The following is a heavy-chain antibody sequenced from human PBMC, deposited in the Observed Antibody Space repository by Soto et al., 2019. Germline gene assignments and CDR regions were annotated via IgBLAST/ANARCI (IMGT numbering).Heavy chain of an antibody. D-gene: IGHD5-12*01. V-gene: IGHV4-30-2*01. CDR1: GGSISSGGYS. Sequence: SETLSLTCAVSGGSISSGGYSWSWIRQPPGKGLEWIGYIYHSGSTYYNPSLKSRVTISVDRSKNQFSLKLSPVTAADTAVYYCASEYSGHDNYGMDVWGQGPRSPSP. CDR2: IYHSGST. J-gene: IGHJ6*02. CDR3: ASEYSGHDNYGMDV.